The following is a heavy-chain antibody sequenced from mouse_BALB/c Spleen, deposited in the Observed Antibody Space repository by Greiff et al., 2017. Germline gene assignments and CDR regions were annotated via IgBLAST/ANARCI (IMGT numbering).Heavy chain of an antibody. CDR2: IWAGGST. J-gene: IGHJ4*01. CDR3: ARAHYGYAMDY. D-gene: IGHD1-1*01. Sequence: VKLMESGPGLVAPSQSLSITCTVSGFSLTSYGVHWVRQPPGKGLEWLGVIWAGGSTNYNSALMSRLSISKDNSKSQVFLKMNSLQTDDTAMYYCARAHYGYAMDYWGQGTSVTVSS. V-gene: IGHV2-9*02. CDR1: GFSLTSYG.